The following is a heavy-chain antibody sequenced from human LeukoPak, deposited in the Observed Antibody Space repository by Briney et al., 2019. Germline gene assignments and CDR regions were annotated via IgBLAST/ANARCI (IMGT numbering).Heavy chain of an antibody. J-gene: IGHJ5*02. CDR1: GGSISSYY. Sequence: SETLSLTCTVSGGSISSYYWSWIRQPPGKGLEWIGYNSYSGNTNYNPSLKSRVTISVDTSKNHFSLNLSSVTAADTAVYYCARGDYYAGGGRNWFDPWGHGTLVTVSS. D-gene: IGHD3-16*01. CDR3: ARGDYYAGGGRNWFDP. V-gene: IGHV4-59*01. CDR2: NSYSGNT.